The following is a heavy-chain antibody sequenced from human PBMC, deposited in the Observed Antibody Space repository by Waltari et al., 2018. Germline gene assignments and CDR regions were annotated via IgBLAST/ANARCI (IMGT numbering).Heavy chain of an antibody. CDR2: IYYSGSN. CDR3: ARDPTHAYCSGGSCSEGFDY. CDR1: GGSISSYY. V-gene: IGHV4-59*01. Sequence: QVQLQESGPGLVKPSETLSLTCPVSGGSISSYYWSWIRQPPGKGLEWIGYIYYSGSNNYNPSLKSRVTISVDTSKNQFSLNLSSVTAADTAVYYCARDPTHAYCSGGSCSEGFDYWGQGTLVTVSS. D-gene: IGHD2-15*01. J-gene: IGHJ4*02.